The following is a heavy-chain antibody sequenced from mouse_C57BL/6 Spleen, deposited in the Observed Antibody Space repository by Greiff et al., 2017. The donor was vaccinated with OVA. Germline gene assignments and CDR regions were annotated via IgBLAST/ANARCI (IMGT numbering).Heavy chain of an antibody. V-gene: IGHV1-85*01. J-gene: IGHJ2*01. Sequence: QVQLQQSGPELVKPGASVKLSCKASGYTFTSYDINWVKQRPGQGLEWFGWIYPRDGSTKYNEKFKGKATLTVDTSSSTAYMELHSLTSEDSAVYFCAREWYYYGSSYEYFDYWGQGTTLTVSS. CDR2: IYPRDGST. CDR1: GYTFTSYD. CDR3: AREWYYYGSSYEYFDY. D-gene: IGHD1-1*01.